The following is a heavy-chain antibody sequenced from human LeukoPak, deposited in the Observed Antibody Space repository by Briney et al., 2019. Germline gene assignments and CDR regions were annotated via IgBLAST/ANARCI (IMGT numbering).Heavy chain of an antibody. CDR1: GGTFSSYA. CDR3: AGGYSSTGRYYYYMDV. CDR2: IIPIFGTA. V-gene: IGHV1-69*06. Sequence: ASVKVSCKASGGTFSSYAISWVRQAPGQGLEWMGGIIPIFGTANYAQKFQGRVTITAVKSTSTAYMELSSLRTEDTAVYYCAGGYSSTGRYYYYMDVWGKGTTVTVS. J-gene: IGHJ6*03. D-gene: IGHD6-13*01.